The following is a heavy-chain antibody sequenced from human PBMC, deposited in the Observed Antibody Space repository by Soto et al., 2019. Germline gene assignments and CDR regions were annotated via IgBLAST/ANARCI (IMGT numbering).Heavy chain of an antibody. Sequence: PGWALRLSCVASGLTFGSRAMSWVRQSPGEGLEWVSTITDTGGDAKYADSVRGRFAISRDNSKNTLYLQMSALRAEDSAIYFCVRGSEDSYPGSRIFDFWGRGTLVTVSS. CDR1: GLTFGSRA. D-gene: IGHD3-10*01. CDR2: ITDTGGDA. CDR3: VRGSEDSYPGSRIFDF. V-gene: IGHV3-23*01. J-gene: IGHJ4*02.